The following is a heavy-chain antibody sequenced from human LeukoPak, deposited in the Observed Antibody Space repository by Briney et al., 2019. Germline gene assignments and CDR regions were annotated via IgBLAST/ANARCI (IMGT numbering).Heavy chain of an antibody. D-gene: IGHD2-15*01. J-gene: IGHJ6*02. V-gene: IGHV4-30-2*01. CDR1: GGSISSGGYS. CDR2: IYHSGNT. CDR3: ARTPVAATPVHYYYAMDV. Sequence: SQTLSLTCAVSGGSISSGGYSWSWIRQPPGKGLECIGYIYHSGNTYYNPSLQSRVTISVDRSKNQFSLKLSSVTAADTAVYYCARTPVAATPVHYYYAMDVWGQGTTVTVSS.